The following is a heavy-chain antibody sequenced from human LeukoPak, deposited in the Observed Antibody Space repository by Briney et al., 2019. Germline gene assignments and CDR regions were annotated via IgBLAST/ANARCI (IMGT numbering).Heavy chain of an antibody. Sequence: PGGSLRLSCAASGFTFNNYAMNWVRQAPGKGLEWVSGITSGGNIYYADSVKGRFTISRDNSKNTLYLQMNSLRAEDTAVYYCAKDPFLNVWNGDGGQGTLVTVSS. V-gene: IGHV3-23*01. D-gene: IGHD3-10*01. CDR3: AKDPFLNVWNGD. CDR1: GFTFNNYA. J-gene: IGHJ4*02. CDR2: ITSGGNI.